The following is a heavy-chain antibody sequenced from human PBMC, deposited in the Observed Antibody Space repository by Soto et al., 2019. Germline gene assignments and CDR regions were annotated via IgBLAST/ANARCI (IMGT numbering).Heavy chain of an antibody. CDR2: IYYSGTT. Sequence: SETLSLTCTVSGGSISSGGYYWSWIRQHPGKGLEWIGYIYYSGTTYYNPSLKSRVTISVDTSKNQFSLKLSSVTAADTAVYYCARASRGGYDFDYWGQGTLVTVSS. D-gene: IGHD5-12*01. CDR3: ARASRGGYDFDY. J-gene: IGHJ4*02. CDR1: GGSISSGGYY. V-gene: IGHV4-31*03.